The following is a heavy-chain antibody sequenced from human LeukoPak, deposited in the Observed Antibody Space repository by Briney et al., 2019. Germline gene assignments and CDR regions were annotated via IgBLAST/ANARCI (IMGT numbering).Heavy chain of an antibody. Sequence: GESLKISCKGSGYSFTSYWIGWVRQMPGKGLEWMGIIYPGDSDTRYSPSFQGQVTISADKSISTAYLQWSSLKASDTAMYYCARMGSLDGSSWFGAFDIWGQGTMVTVSS. V-gene: IGHV5-51*01. J-gene: IGHJ3*02. D-gene: IGHD6-13*01. CDR3: ARMGSLDGSSWFGAFDI. CDR2: IYPGDSDT. CDR1: GYSFTSYW.